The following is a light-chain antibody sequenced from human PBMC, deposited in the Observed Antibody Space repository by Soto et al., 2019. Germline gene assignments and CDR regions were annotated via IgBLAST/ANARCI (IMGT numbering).Light chain of an antibody. J-gene: IGKJ1*01. CDR2: KAA. CDR1: QSVSNW. CDR3: QQYNSYWT. Sequence: DIQMTQSPSTLSASVGDRVTITCRASQSVSNWLAWYQQKPGKAPKLLIYKAAGLESGLPSRFSGSGSGKEFHLTISSLQPDDFATYYCQQYNSYWTFGQGTKVEIK. V-gene: IGKV1-5*03.